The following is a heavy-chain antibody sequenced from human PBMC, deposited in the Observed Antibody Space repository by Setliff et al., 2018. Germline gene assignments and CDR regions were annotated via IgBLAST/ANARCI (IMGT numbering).Heavy chain of an antibody. CDR1: GYTFTSYG. J-gene: IGHJ6*02. Sequence: ASVKVSCKASGYTFTSYGISWVRQAPGQGLEWMGWISAYNGNTNYAQKLQGRVTMTTDTSTSTAYMELRSLRSDDTAVYYCARGGFLGSSSWYSIGDYSYGMDVWGQGTTVTVSS. D-gene: IGHD6-13*01. V-gene: IGHV1-18*01. CDR3: ARGGFLGSSSWYSIGDYSYGMDV. CDR2: ISAYNGNT.